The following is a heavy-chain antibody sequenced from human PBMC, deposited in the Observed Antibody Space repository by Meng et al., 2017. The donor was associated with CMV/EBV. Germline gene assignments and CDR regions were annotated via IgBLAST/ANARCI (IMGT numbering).Heavy chain of an antibody. Sequence: QGQLQGHGPGLVKPSQTLPLTCTVSGGSISSGDYYWSWIRQPPGKGLEWIGYIYYSGSTYYNPSLKSRVTISVDTSKNQFSLKLSSVTAADTAVYYCARAPAAYYYYYYMDVWGKGTMVTVSS. CDR2: IYYSGST. J-gene: IGHJ6*03. D-gene: IGHD2-2*01. CDR3: ARAPAAYYYYYYMDV. CDR1: GGSISSGDYY. V-gene: IGHV4-30-4*08.